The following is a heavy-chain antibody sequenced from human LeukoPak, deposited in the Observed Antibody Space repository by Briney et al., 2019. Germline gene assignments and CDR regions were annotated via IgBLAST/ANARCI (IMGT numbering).Heavy chain of an antibody. J-gene: IGHJ4*02. CDR1: GYTFTSYD. Sequence: GASVKVSCKASGYTFTSYDINWVRQATGQGLEWMGWMNPNSGNTGYAQKFQGRVTMTRNTSISTAYMELSSLRSEDTAVYYCARGVYSSGWYANDYWGQGTLVTVSS. V-gene: IGHV1-8*01. CDR2: MNPNSGNT. CDR3: ARGVYSSGWYANDY. D-gene: IGHD6-19*01.